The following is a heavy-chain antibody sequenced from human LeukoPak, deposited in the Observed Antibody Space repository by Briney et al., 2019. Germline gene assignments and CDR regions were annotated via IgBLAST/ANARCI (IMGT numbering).Heavy chain of an antibody. V-gene: IGHV4-39*01. CDR3: ARLFLY. J-gene: IGHJ4*02. Sequence: SETLSLTCTVSGDSVRTNNYYWSWIRQPPGKGLEWIGYIYYSGSTYYNPSLKSRVTISVDTSKNQFSLKLSSVTAADTAVYYCARLFLYWGQGTLVTVSS. CDR1: GDSVRTNNYY. D-gene: IGHD2/OR15-2a*01. CDR2: IYYSGST.